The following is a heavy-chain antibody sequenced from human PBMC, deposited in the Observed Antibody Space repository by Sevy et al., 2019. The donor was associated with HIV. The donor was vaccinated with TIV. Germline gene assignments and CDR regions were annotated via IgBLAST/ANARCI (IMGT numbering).Heavy chain of an antibody. Sequence: GGSLRLSCAASGFTFSSYGMHWVRQAPGKGLEWVAFIRYDGSNKYYADSVKGRFTISRDNSKNTLYLQMNSLRAEDTAVYYCARRGDRGFDYGMDVWGQGTTVTVSS. CDR1: GFTFSSYG. V-gene: IGHV3-30*02. CDR3: ARRGDRGFDYGMDV. CDR2: IRYDGSNK. D-gene: IGHD3-10*01. J-gene: IGHJ6*02.